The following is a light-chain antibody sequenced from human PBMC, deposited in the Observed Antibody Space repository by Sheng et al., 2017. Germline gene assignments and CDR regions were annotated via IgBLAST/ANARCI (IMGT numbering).Light chain of an antibody. CDR1: QSVSSSY. CDR3: QQYGSSPRS. V-gene: IGKV3D-20*01. Sequence: EIVLTQSPATLSLSPGESATLSCGASQSVSSSYLAWYQQKPGLAPRLLFYDVSNRATGIPERFSGSGSGTDFALTISRLEPEDFAVYFCQQYGSSPRSFGQGTKVEI. CDR2: DVS. J-gene: IGKJ1*01.